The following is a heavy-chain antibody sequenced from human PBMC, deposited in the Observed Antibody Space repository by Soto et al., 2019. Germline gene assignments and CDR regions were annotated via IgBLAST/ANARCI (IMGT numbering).Heavy chain of an antibody. CDR1: GFTFSTYW. V-gene: IGHV3-7*01. J-gene: IGHJ4*02. Sequence: EVQLVESGGGLVQTGGSLRLSCAASGFTFSTYWMTWVRQAPGKGLEWVANIKEDGSDKNYVDSVKGRFTISRDNAKNSLYLQMNSLSVEDTGLYYCARGGSESDYWGQGTLVIVSS. CDR2: IKEDGSDK. CDR3: ARGGSESDY.